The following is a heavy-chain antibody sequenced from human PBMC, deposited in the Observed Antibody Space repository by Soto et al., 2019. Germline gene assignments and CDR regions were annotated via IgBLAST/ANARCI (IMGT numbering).Heavy chain of an antibody. CDR2: IYHSGST. CDR1: GGSVSNDAYY. Sequence: QVQLQESGPGLVKPSETLSLTCIVSGGSVSNDAYYWSWIRQPPGKGLEWIGYIYHSGSTYYNPSLKSRVTISADTSANQFSLKVSSVTAADTDVYYCASLGIGWEFPFDYWGQGTLVNVSS. V-gene: IGHV4-61*08. CDR3: ASLGIGWEFPFDY. D-gene: IGHD1-26*01. J-gene: IGHJ4*02.